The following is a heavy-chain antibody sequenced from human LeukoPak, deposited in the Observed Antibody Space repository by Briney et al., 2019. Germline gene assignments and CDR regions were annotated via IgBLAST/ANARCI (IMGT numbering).Heavy chain of an antibody. CDR3: ARLSRLYYYDSSGYSLFFDY. CDR2: IYYSGST. Sequence: SETLSLTCTVSGGSISSYYWSWIRQPPGKGLEWIGYIYYSGSTNYNPSLKSRVTISVDTSKNQFSLKLSSVTAADTAVYYCARLSRLYYYDSSGYSLFFDYWGQGTLVTVSS. V-gene: IGHV4-59*12. CDR1: GGSISSYY. J-gene: IGHJ4*02. D-gene: IGHD3-22*01.